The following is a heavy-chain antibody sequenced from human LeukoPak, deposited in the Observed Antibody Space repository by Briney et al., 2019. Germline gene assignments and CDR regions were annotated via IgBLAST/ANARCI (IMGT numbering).Heavy chain of an antibody. CDR1: GFTFSSYA. CDR2: ISYDGSNI. CDR3: ARGFGRP. D-gene: IGHD3-10*01. V-gene: IGHV3-30*04. Sequence: GGSLRLSCAASGFTFSSYAMHWVRQAPGMGLEWVADISYDGSNIYYADSVKGRFTISRDNSKNTLSLQMNSLRAEDTAVYYCARGFGRPWGQGTLVTVSS. J-gene: IGHJ5*02.